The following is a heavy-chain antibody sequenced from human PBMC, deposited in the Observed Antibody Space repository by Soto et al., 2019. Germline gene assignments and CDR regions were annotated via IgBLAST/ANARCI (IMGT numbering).Heavy chain of an antibody. Sequence: PGGSLRLSCSASVFPLGSYSMSWVRPAPGKGLEWVSAISGGGSGTYYADSVKGRFTISRDNSKKTLFLQMNSLRVEDTAIYYCAKDPKSTVRFNWFDPWGQGTLVTVSS. CDR2: ISGGGSGT. D-gene: IGHD2-8*02. CDR3: AKDPKSTVRFNWFDP. J-gene: IGHJ5*02. V-gene: IGHV3-23*01. CDR1: VFPLGSYS.